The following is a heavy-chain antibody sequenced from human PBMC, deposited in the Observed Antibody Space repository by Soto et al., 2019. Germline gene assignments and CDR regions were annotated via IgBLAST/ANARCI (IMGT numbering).Heavy chain of an antibody. CDR1: GFTFSSYA. J-gene: IGHJ4*02. Sequence: GGSLRLSCAASGFTFSSYAMHWVRQAPGKGLEWVAVISYDGSNKYYADSVKGRFTISRDNSKNTLYLQMNSLRAEDTAVYYCARDGVWLWLQNGPGYSSSWYLDYWGQGTLVTVSS. CDR3: ARDGVWLWLQNGPGYSSSWYLDY. D-gene: IGHD6-13*01. V-gene: IGHV3-30-3*01. CDR2: ISYDGSNK.